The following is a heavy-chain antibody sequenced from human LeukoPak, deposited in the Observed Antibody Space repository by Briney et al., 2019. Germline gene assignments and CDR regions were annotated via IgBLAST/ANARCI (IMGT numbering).Heavy chain of an antibody. Sequence: PGGSLRLSGAGSGFTFSSYAMSWVRQAPGKGLEWVSAIGGSGGSTYYADSVKGRFTISRDNSKNTLYLQMNSLRAEDTAVYYCAKGYCSSTSCSSPYNWFDPWGQGTLVTVSS. D-gene: IGHD2-2*01. CDR3: AKGYCSSTSCSSPYNWFDP. V-gene: IGHV3-23*01. J-gene: IGHJ5*02. CDR1: GFTFSSYA. CDR2: IGGSGGST.